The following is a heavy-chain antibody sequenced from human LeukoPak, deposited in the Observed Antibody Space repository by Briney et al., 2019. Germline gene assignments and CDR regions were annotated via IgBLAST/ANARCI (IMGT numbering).Heavy chain of an antibody. CDR1: GFSFSSYG. V-gene: IGHV3-33*01. Sequence: PGGSLRLSCAASGFSFSSYGMLWVRQAPGKGLEWVAVIWYDASEKLYADSVKGRFAISRDNSKNTLDLQMSSLRAEDTALYYCARLRGNIAFDIWGQGTMVTVSS. J-gene: IGHJ3*02. CDR2: IWYDASEK. CDR3: ARLRGNIAFDI.